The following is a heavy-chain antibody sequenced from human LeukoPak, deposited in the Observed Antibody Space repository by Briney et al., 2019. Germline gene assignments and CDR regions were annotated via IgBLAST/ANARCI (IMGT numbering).Heavy chain of an antibody. Sequence: ASVKVSCKASGGTFSSYAISWVRQAPGQGLEWMGGIIHIFGTANYAQKFQGRVTITADESTSTAYMELSSLRSEDTAVYYCAREIVVVVAATRDYYYGMDVRGQGTTVTVSS. CDR1: GGTFSSYA. J-gene: IGHJ6*02. CDR3: AREIVVVVAATRDYYYGMDV. V-gene: IGHV1-69*13. CDR2: IIHIFGTA. D-gene: IGHD2-15*01.